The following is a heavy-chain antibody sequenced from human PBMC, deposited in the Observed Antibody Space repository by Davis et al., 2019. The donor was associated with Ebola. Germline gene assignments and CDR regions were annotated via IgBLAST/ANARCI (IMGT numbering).Heavy chain of an antibody. CDR3: ARDRTLGYCSARSCLPFDY. CDR1: GYTFTSYD. J-gene: IGHJ4*02. CDR2: ISPYNSKT. Sequence: ASVKVSCKASGYTFTSYDINWVRQATGQGLEWMGWISPYNSKTTYTQRLQGRVTMTIDTSTSTAYMELGSLRSDDTAVYYCARDRTLGYCSARSCLPFDYWGQGTLVTVSS. V-gene: IGHV1-18*01. D-gene: IGHD2-15*01.